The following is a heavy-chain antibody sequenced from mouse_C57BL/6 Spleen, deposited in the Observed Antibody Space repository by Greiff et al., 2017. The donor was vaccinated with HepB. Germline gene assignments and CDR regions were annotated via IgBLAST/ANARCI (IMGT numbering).Heavy chain of an antibody. CDR3: AGLPNYYAMDY. D-gene: IGHD5-5*01. Sequence: VQLQQSGPELVKPGASVKIPCKASGYTFTDYNMDWVKQSHGKSLEWIGDINPNNGGTIYNQKFKGKATLTVDKSSSTAYMELRSLTSEDTAVYYWAGLPNYYAMDYWGQGTSVTVSS. CDR2: INPNNGGT. CDR1: GYTFTDYN. J-gene: IGHJ4*01. V-gene: IGHV1-18*01.